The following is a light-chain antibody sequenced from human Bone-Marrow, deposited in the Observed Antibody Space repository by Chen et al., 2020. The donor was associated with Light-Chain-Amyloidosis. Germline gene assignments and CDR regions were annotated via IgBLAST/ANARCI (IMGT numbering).Light chain of an antibody. CDR1: SSTIGNNY. V-gene: IGLV1-47*01. CDR3: AAWDDSLSIWV. Sequence: QSVLTQPPSASGTPGQWVIIPCSGSSSTIGNNYVYWYQPLPGTAPKLLIYNNSQRPSGVPDRISGSKSGTSASLAISGLRSEDESDYYCAAWDDSLSIWVFGGGTKVTVL. CDR2: NNS. J-gene: IGLJ3*02.